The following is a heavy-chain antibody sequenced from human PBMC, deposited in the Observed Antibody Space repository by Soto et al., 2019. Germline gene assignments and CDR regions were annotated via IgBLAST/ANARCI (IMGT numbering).Heavy chain of an antibody. CDR3: ARAVAGTTFYYYYGMDV. V-gene: IGHV1-69*02. CDR2: IIPILGIA. CDR1: GGTFSSYT. D-gene: IGHD6-19*01. J-gene: IGHJ6*02. Sequence: QVQLVQSGAEVKKPGSSVKVSCKASGGTFSSYTISWVRQAPGQGLEWMGRIIPILGIANYAQKFQGRVTIIAXXSXSXXDMELSSLRSEDTAVYYCARAVAGTTFYYYYGMDVWGQGTTVTVSS.